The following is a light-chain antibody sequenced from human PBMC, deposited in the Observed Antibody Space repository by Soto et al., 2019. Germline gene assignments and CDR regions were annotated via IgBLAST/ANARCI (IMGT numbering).Light chain of an antibody. V-gene: IGLV2-14*01. CDR1: SSDVGNYPY. CDR3: TSFTTSSTYV. J-gene: IGLJ1*01. CDR2: EVS. Sequence: QSALTQPASVSGSPGQSITISCTGTSSDVGNYPYVSWYQQHPGKAPKLMIYEVSSRPSGVSNRFSGSKSGNTASLTISGLQAEDEADYYCTSFTTSSTYVFGTGTKVTVL.